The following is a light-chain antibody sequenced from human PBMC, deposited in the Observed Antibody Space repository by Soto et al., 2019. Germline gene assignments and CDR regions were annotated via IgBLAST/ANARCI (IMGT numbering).Light chain of an antibody. CDR2: DVN. V-gene: IGLV2-11*01. CDR1: SRDIGAYNY. CDR3: CSYAGSYSSDYV. J-gene: IGLJ1*01. Sequence: QSSLTQPRSVSGYTGQSIAISCTGTSRDIGAYNYVSWYQQHPGKTPKLMIYDVNQRPSGVPDRFSGSKSGNTASLTISGLQAEDEADYYCCSYAGSYSSDYVFGTGTKVTVL.